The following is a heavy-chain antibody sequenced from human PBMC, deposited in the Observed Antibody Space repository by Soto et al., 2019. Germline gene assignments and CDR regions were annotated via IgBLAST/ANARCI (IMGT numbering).Heavy chain of an antibody. J-gene: IGHJ6*02. D-gene: IGHD3-10*01. CDR2: INPNSGGT. Sequence: ASVKVSCRASGYTFTGCYMHWVRQAPGQGLEWMGWINPNSGGTNYAQKFQGRVTMTRDTSISTAYMELSRLRSDDTAVYYCARVGAVWHSGRYYYGMDAWGQGTTVTVSS. CDR1: GYTFTGCY. CDR3: ARVGAVWHSGRYYYGMDA. V-gene: IGHV1-2*02.